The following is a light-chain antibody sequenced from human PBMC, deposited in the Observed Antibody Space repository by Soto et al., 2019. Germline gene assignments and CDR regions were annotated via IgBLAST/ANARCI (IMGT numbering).Light chain of an antibody. V-gene: IGLV1-44*01. CDR3: AAWDDSLNGWV. J-gene: IGLJ3*02. CDR1: SSNIGSNT. CDR2: SNN. Sequence: QSVLTQPPSASGTPGQRVTISCSGRSSNIGSNTVNWYQQLPGTAPKRLIYSNNQRPSGVPDRFSGSKSGTSASLAISGLQSEDESDYYCAAWDDSLNGWVFGGGTQLTVL.